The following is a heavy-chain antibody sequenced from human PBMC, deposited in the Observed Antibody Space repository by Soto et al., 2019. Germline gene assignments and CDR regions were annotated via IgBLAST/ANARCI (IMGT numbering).Heavy chain of an antibody. CDR3: SRGRGRYSSGWSWFDP. CDR1: GGTIRSPDW. CDR2: IFQSGST. Sequence: SETLSLTCGVSGGTIRSPDWWTWVRQPPGKGLEWIGEIFQSGSTNYTPSLESRVTISVDKSKNQFSLTLTSVTAADTAVYFCSRGRGRYSSGWSWFDPWGQGILVTVSS. V-gene: IGHV4-4*02. D-gene: IGHD6-19*01. J-gene: IGHJ5*02.